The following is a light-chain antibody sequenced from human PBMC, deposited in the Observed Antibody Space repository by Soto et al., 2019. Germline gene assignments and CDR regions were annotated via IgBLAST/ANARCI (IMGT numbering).Light chain of an antibody. V-gene: IGLV1-40*01. J-gene: IGLJ3*02. Sequence: QSVLTQPPSVSGAPGQRVTISCTGSRSNIGANYDVHWYQQFPGTAPKLLIYGNSNRPSGVPDRFSGSKSGTSASLAITGRQADDEADYYCQSYDRSLGAWVFGGGTKLTVL. CDR2: GNS. CDR1: RSNIGANYD. CDR3: QSYDRSLGAWV.